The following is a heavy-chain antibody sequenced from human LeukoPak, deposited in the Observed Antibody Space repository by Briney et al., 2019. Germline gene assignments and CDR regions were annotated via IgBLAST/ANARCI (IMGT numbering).Heavy chain of an antibody. CDR3: ARGGSSWYSSWFDP. CDR1: GGTFSSYA. J-gene: IGHJ5*02. CDR2: IIPILGIA. D-gene: IGHD6-13*01. V-gene: IGHV1-69*04. Sequence: GASVKVSYKASGGTFSSYAISWVRQAPGQGLEWMGRIIPILGIANYAQKFQGRVTITADKSTSTAYMELSSLRSEDTAVYYCARGGSSWYSSWFDPWGQGTLVTVSS.